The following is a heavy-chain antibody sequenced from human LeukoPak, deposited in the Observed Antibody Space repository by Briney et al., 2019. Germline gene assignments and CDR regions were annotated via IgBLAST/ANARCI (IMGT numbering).Heavy chain of an antibody. CDR3: ANICTSCYHPFDY. Sequence: PGGSLRLSCAASGFTFSSYGMHWVRQAPGKGLEWVAFIRYDGSNKYYADSVKGRFTISRDNPKNTLYLQMNSLRAEDTAVYYCANICTSCYHPFDYWGQGTLVTVSS. D-gene: IGHD2-2*01. J-gene: IGHJ4*02. V-gene: IGHV3-30*02. CDR2: IRYDGSNK. CDR1: GFTFSSYG.